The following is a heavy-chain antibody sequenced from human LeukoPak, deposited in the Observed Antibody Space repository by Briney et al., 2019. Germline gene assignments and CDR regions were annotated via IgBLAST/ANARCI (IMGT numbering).Heavy chain of an antibody. Sequence: SETLSLTCTVSGGSISSSSYYWGWIRQPPGKGLEWIGSIYYSGSTYYNPSLKSRVTISVDTSKNQFSLKLSSVTAADTAVYYCASYYYDSSGYYYVLGEYDAFDIWGQGTMVTVSS. J-gene: IGHJ3*02. CDR1: GGSISSSSYY. CDR3: ASYYYDSSGYYYVLGEYDAFDI. D-gene: IGHD3-22*01. V-gene: IGHV4-39*07. CDR2: IYYSGST.